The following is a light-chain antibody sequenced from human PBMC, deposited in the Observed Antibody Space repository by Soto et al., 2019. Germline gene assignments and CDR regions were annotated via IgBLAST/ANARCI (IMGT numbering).Light chain of an antibody. Sequence: EIVLTQSPGTLSFSPGERATLSCRASQSLTSSYLAWYQQKPGQAPRLLIYGASSRATGVPDRFSGSGSGTDFTLTISRLEPEDFAVYYCHLYGKSLPVTFVPGTRVDIK. CDR1: QSLTSSY. CDR2: GAS. CDR3: HLYGKSLPVT. J-gene: IGKJ3*01. V-gene: IGKV3-20*01.